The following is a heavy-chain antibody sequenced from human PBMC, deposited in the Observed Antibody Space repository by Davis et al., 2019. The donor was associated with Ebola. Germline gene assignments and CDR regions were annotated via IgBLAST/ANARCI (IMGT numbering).Heavy chain of an antibody. J-gene: IGHJ4*02. CDR3: ATDLSYYGSGDNLRDY. D-gene: IGHD3-10*01. CDR1: GYTLTELS. CDR2: FDPEDGET. Sequence: ASVKVSCKVSGYTLTELSMHWVRQAPGKGLEWMGGFDPEDGETIYAQKFQGRVTMTEDTSTDTAYMELSSLRSEDTAVYYCATDLSYYGSGDNLRDYWGQGTLVTVSS. V-gene: IGHV1-24*01.